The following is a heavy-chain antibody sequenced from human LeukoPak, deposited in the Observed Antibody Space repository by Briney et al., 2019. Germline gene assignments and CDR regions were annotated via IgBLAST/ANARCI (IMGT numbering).Heavy chain of an antibody. CDR3: ARPVFRITMVRGVMTGPYNWFDP. CDR2: IYYSGST. V-gene: IGHV4-39*07. J-gene: IGHJ5*02. CDR1: GGSISSSTFY. D-gene: IGHD3-10*01. Sequence: SETLSLTCTVSGGSISSSTFYWGWIHQPPGKGLEWIGTIYYSGSTNYNPSLKSRVTISVDTSKNQFSLKLSSVTAADTAVYYCARPVFRITMVRGVMTGPYNWFDPWGQGTLVTVSS.